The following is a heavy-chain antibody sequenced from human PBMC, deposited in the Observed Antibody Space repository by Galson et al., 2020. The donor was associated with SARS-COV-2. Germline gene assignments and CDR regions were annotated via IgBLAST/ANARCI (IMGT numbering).Heavy chain of an antibody. CDR3: ATRSPSIAAAGPVRYYYYGMDV. CDR1: GYTFTGYY. V-gene: IGHV1-2*02. Sequence: ASVKVSCKASGYTFTGYYMHWVRQAPGQGLEWMGWINPNSGGTNYAQKFQGRVTMTRDTPISTAYMELSRLRSDDTAVYYCATRSPSIAAAGPVRYYYYGMDVWGQGTTVTVSS. D-gene: IGHD6-13*01. CDR2: INPNSGGT. J-gene: IGHJ6*02.